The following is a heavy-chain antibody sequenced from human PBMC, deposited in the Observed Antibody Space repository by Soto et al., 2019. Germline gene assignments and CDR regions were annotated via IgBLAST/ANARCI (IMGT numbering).Heavy chain of an antibody. CDR3: ARGVPYCSGGSCHSDAFDI. CDR1: GGSISSGGYY. CDR2: IYYSGST. V-gene: IGHV4-61*08. Sequence: PSETLSLTCTVSGGSISSGGYYWSWIRQPPGKGLEWIGYIYYSGSTNYNPSLKSRVTISVDTSKNQFSLKLSSVTAADTAVYYCARGVPYCSGGSCHSDAFDIWGQGTMVTVSS. J-gene: IGHJ3*02. D-gene: IGHD2-15*01.